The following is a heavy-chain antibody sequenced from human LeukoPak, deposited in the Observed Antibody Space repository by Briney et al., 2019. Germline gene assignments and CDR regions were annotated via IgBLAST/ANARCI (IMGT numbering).Heavy chain of an antibody. D-gene: IGHD1-1*01. CDR1: GYSMSSGYY. CDR2: INHSGST. Sequence: SSETLSLSCTVSGYSMSSGYYWSWIRQPPGKGLEWIGEINHSGSTNYNPSLKSRVTISVDTSKNQFSLKLSSVTAADTAVYYCARDTRYGLGFDPWGQGTLVTVSS. J-gene: IGHJ5*02. CDR3: ARDTRYGLGFDP. V-gene: IGHV4-38-2*02.